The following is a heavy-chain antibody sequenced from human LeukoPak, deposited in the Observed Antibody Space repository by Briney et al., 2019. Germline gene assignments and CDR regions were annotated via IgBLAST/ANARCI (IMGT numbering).Heavy chain of an antibody. CDR1: GGSISSGSYY. V-gene: IGHV4-61*02. CDR3: ARITIYSSSSGDYFDY. Sequence: SETLSLTCTVSGGSISSGSYYWSWIRQPAGKGLEWIGRIYTSGSTNYNPSLKSRVTISVDTSKNQFSLKLSSVTAADTAVYYCARITIYSSSSGDYFDYWGQGTLVTVSS. D-gene: IGHD6-6*01. CDR2: IYTSGST. J-gene: IGHJ4*02.